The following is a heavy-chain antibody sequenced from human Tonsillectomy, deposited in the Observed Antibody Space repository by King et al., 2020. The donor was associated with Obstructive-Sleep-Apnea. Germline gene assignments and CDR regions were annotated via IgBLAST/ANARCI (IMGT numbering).Heavy chain of an antibody. CDR2: IRNKDNGYIT. D-gene: IGHD2-21*02. J-gene: IGHJ3*02. V-gene: IGHV3-72*01. Sequence: VQLVESGGGLFQPGGSLRLSCVASGFTFTDHYMDWVRQAPGKGLEWVGRIRNKDNGYITQYATSVKGRFTISRDDSKTSLFLQMNSLKTEDTAVYYCTREGLPATAILGAFDIWGQGTMVTVSS. CDR1: GFTFTDHY. CDR3: TREGLPATAILGAFDI.